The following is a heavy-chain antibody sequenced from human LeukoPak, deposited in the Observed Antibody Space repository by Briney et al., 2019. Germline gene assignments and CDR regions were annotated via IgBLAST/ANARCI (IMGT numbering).Heavy chain of an antibody. CDR3: ARLKAVYYYDTRGAFDI. V-gene: IGHV4-39*07. CDR1: GGSISSSSYY. CDR2: IYYSGST. D-gene: IGHD3-22*01. J-gene: IGHJ3*02. Sequence: SETLSLTCTVSGGSISSSSYYWGWIRQPPGKGLEWIGSIYYSGSTYYNPSLKSRVTISVDTSKNQFSLKLSSVTAADTAVYYCARLKAVYYYDTRGAFDIWGQGTMVTVSS.